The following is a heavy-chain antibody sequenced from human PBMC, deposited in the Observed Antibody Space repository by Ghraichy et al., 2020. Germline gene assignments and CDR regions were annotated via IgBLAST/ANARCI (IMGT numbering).Heavy chain of an antibody. CDR2: IYHNGRT. CDR3: ARDQEWRASSSGFDP. V-gene: IGHV4-59*01. J-gene: IGHJ5*02. Sequence: SETLSVTCTVSGDSLNNYYCSWIRQAPGKGLEWIGSIYHNGRTKYNPSLKSRVTMSVDTSKNQFSLSLTSVTAADTAVFYCARDQEWRASSSGFDPWGQGTLVSVSP. D-gene: IGHD2-2*01. CDR1: GDSLNNYY.